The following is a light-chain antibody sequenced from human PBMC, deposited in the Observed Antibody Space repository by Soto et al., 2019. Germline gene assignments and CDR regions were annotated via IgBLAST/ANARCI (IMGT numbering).Light chain of an antibody. CDR3: ATWDSSLTAVV. CDR2: DNN. J-gene: IGLJ2*01. V-gene: IGLV1-51*01. CDR1: SSNIGNNY. Sequence: QSVLTQPPSVSAAPGQKVTISCSGSSSNIGNNYVSWYQQLPGTAPKLLIYDNNQRPSGIPDRFSGPKSGTSATLGITGLQTGDEADYYCATWDSSLTAVVFGGGTKLTVL.